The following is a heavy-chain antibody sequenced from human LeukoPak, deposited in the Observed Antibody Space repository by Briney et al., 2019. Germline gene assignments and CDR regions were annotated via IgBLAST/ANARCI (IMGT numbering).Heavy chain of an antibody. V-gene: IGHV4-59*01. CDR2: IYYSGST. J-gene: IGHJ3*02. CDR1: GGSISSYY. D-gene: IGHD2-2*01. Sequence: SETLSLTCTDSGGSISSYYWSWIRQPPGKGLEWIGYIYYSGSTNYNPSLKSRVTISVDTSKNQFSLKLSSVTAADTAVYYCARVEDIVVVPAAIPTGAFDIWGQGTMVTVSS. CDR3: ARVEDIVVVPAAIPTGAFDI.